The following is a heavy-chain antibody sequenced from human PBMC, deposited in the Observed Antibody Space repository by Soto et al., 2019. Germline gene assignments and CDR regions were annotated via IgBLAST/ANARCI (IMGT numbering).Heavy chain of an antibody. CDR2: INPNSGGT. CDR3: ASRSRAEYYDSSGYPHI. V-gene: IGHV1-2*02. CDR1: GYTFTGYY. D-gene: IGHD3-22*01. J-gene: IGHJ3*02. Sequence: ASVKVSCKASGYTFTGYYMHWVRQAPGQGLEWMGWINPNSGGTNYAQKFQGRITMTRDTSISAAYMELSRLRSDDTAVYYCASRSRAEYYDSSGYPHIWGQGTMVTVPS.